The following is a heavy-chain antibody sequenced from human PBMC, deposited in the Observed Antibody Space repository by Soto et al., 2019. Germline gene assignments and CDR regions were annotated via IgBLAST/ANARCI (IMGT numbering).Heavy chain of an antibody. D-gene: IGHD6-13*01. J-gene: IGHJ3*02. V-gene: IGHV3-23*01. Sequence: GGSLRLSCAASGFTFSSYATSWVRQAPGKGLEWVSAISGSGGGTYYADSVKGRFTISRDNSKNTLYLQMNSLRAEDTAVYYCAKAQSPGPRIAAAGDAFDIWGQGTMVTVSS. CDR1: GFTFSSYA. CDR3: AKAQSPGPRIAAAGDAFDI. CDR2: ISGSGGGT.